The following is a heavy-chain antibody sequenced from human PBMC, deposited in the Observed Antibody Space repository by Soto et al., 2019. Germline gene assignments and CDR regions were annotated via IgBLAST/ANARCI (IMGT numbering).Heavy chain of an antibody. V-gene: IGHV3-48*01. Sequence: EVQLVESGGGLVQPGGSLRLSCAASGFTFSSYSMNWVRQAPGKGLEWVSYISSSSSTIYYADSVKGRFTISRDNAKNSLYLQMNSLRAEDTAVYYCARGPFDQNYDYIWGSYRPTINFDYWGQGTLVTVSS. CDR3: ARGPFDQNYDYIWGSYRPTINFDY. D-gene: IGHD3-16*02. CDR2: ISSSSSTI. CDR1: GFTFSSYS. J-gene: IGHJ4*02.